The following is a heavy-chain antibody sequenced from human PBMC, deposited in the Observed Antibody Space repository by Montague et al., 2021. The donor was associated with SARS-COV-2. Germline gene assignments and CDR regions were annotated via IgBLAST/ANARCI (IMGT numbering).Heavy chain of an antibody. D-gene: IGHD1-26*01. J-gene: IGHJ4*02. CDR2: LYHNGST. CDR1: GDSKRTRRS. Sequence: SETLSLTCIVSGDSKRTRRSWTHTCLLPAPSLVGFGVLYHNGSTKYKPSLKSRVSMSVDKSWNQFSLRLTSVTAADTAIYYCARKGSGRSDLAYWGQGTLVTV. CDR3: ARKGSGRSDLAY. V-gene: IGHV4-4*02.